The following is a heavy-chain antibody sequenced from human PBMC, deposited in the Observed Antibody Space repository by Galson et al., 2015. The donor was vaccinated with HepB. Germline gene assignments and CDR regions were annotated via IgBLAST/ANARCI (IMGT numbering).Heavy chain of an antibody. J-gene: IGHJ4*02. D-gene: IGHD5-12*01. CDR2: VYHTGNT. V-gene: IGHV4-61*01. CDR1: GGSISSSSYY. Sequence: LSLTCTVSGGSISSSSYYWSWIRQPPGEALEWIGYVYHTGNTNYNPSLRSRVTISLDTSKNQFSLKLTSVTAADTAIYYCARRVATRGMHCFDYWGQGTLVTVSS. CDR3: ARRVATRGMHCFDY.